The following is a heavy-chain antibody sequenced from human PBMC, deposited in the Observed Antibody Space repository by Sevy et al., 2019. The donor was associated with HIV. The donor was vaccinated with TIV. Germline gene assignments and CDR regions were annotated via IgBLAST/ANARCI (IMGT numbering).Heavy chain of an antibody. CDR1: GGSISSYY. V-gene: IGHV4-59*01. CDR2: IYYSGST. CDR3: ARVEAGNDFWSGYTYYYYYYGMDV. Sequence: SETLSLTCTVSGGSISSYYWSWIRQPPGKGLEWIGYIYYSGSTNYNPSLKSLVTISVDTSKNQFSLKLSSVTAADRAVYYCARVEAGNDFWSGYTYYYYYYGMDVWGQGTTVTVSS. D-gene: IGHD3-3*01. J-gene: IGHJ6*02.